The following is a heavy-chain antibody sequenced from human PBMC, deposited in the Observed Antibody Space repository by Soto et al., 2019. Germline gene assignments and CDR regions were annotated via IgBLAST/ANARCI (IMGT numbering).Heavy chain of an antibody. D-gene: IGHD3-3*01. Sequence: QVQLVESGGGVVQPGRSLRLSCAASGFTFSSYAMHWVRQAPGKGLEWVAVISYDGSNKYYADSVKGRFTISRDNSKNTLYLQMNSLRAEDTAVYYCAGNYDFWGGHDYWGQGTLVTVSS. CDR1: GFTFSSYA. J-gene: IGHJ4*02. CDR3: AGNYDFWGGHDY. CDR2: ISYDGSNK. V-gene: IGHV3-30-3*01.